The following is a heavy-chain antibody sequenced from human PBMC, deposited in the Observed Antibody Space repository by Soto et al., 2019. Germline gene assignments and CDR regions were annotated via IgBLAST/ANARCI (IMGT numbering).Heavy chain of an antibody. CDR1: GGSISSGDYY. J-gene: IGHJ4*02. CDR2: IYYTGST. D-gene: IGHD6-19*01. V-gene: IGHV4-30-4*01. CDR3: ARALSTHIAVAGMGYFDS. Sequence: SETLSLTCTVSGGSISSGDYYWSWVRPPPGKDLEYIGYIYYTGSTYYNPSLNSRLTMSVDTSKNQFSLKLSSVTAADTAVYYCARALSTHIAVAGMGYFDSWGPGTLVTVSS.